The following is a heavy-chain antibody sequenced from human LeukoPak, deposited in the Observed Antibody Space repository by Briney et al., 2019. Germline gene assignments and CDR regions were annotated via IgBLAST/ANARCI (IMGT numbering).Heavy chain of an antibody. CDR2: ISYDASNK. CDR3: ARVPAPINSRAFDI. J-gene: IGHJ3*02. Sequence: GGSLRLSCTASGFTFTSYAMHWVRQAPGKGLEWVAVISYDASNKYYADSVKGRFTISRDNAKNSLYLQMSSLRAEDTAVYYCARVPAPINSRAFDIWGQGTMVTVSS. V-gene: IGHV3-30*04. CDR1: GFTFTSYA. D-gene: IGHD4-23*01.